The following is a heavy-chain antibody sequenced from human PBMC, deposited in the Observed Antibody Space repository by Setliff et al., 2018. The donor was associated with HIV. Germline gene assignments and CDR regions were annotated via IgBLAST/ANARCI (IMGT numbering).Heavy chain of an antibody. CDR2: IYYSGST. J-gene: IGHJ4*02. CDR3: ARQVGNKVLFDS. D-gene: IGHD7-27*01. CDR1: GDSICSYY. V-gene: IGHV4-59*01. Sequence: PSETLSLTCTVSGDSICSYYWSWIRQPPGKGLEWIGYIYYSGSTNYNPSLKSRVTISVDTSKNQLSLKLSSVTAADTAVYYCARQVGNKVLFDSWGQGTLVTVS.